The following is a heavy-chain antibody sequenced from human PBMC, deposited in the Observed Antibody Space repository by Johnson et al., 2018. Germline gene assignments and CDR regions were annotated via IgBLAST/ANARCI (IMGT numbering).Heavy chain of an antibody. D-gene: IGHD3-10*01. V-gene: IGHV3-64*01. Sequence: EVQLLETGGGVVQPGRSLRLSCAASGFTFSRYAMHWVRQAPGKGLEYVSDISSNGDSAYYENSVKGRFTISRDNSKNTLYLKMNSLRAEDKAVYYCARGRVLISAFDIWGQVTMVTVSS. J-gene: IGHJ3*02. CDR1: GFTFSRYA. CDR3: ARGRVLISAFDI. CDR2: ISSNGDSA.